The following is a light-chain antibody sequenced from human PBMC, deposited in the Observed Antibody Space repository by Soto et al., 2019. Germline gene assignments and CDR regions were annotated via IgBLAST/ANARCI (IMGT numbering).Light chain of an antibody. V-gene: IGLV1-47*01. CDR2: RNN. CDR1: SSNIGSNY. J-gene: IGLJ3*02. Sequence: QSVLTQPPSASGTPGQRVIISCSGSSSNIGSNYVYWYQQLPGTAPKLLIYRNNQRPSGVPDRFSGSKSGTSASLAISGLRSDDEADYFCAAWDDSLSGGVFGGGTKLTVL. CDR3: AAWDDSLSGGV.